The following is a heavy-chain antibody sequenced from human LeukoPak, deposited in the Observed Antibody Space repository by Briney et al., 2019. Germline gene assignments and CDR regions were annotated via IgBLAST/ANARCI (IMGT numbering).Heavy chain of an antibody. CDR2: ISSSSGIK. Sequence: PGGSLRLSCAASGFTFSSYNMNWVRQAPGKGLEWVSYISSSSGIKYYADSVKGRFTISRDNAKNSLYLQMNSLRAEDTAVYYCARGPLMGYVWGSYRHGAFDIWGQGTMVTVSS. CDR1: GFTFSSYN. J-gene: IGHJ3*02. D-gene: IGHD3-16*02. V-gene: IGHV3-48*04. CDR3: ARGPLMGYVWGSYRHGAFDI.